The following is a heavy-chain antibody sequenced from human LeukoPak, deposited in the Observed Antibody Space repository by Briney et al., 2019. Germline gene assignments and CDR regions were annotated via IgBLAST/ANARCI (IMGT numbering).Heavy chain of an antibody. J-gene: IGHJ4*02. CDR1: GFTFSSYG. D-gene: IGHD2-2*01. CDR3: AKDSRGYCSSTSCYWGSGYFDH. V-gene: IGHV3-30*02. CDR2: IRYDGSNK. Sequence: GGSLRLSCAASGFTFSSYGMHWVRQAPGKGLEWVAFIRYDGSNKYYADSVKGRFTISRDNSKNTLYLQMNSLRAEDTAVYYRAKDSRGYCSSTSCYWGSGYFDHWGQGTLVTVSS.